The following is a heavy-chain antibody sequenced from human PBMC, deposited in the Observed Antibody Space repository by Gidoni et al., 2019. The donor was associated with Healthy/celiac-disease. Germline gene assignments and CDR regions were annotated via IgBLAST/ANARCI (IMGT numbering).Heavy chain of an antibody. CDR3: ARDRPYFCGGDCYAYWYFDL. CDR2: ISSSGSTI. J-gene: IGHJ2*01. Sequence: QVQLVESGGGLVKPGGSLRLSCAASGFTFSDSYMSWIRQAPGKGLEWVSYISSSGSTIYYADSVKGRFTISRDNAKNSLYLQMNSLRAEDTAVYYCARDRPYFCGGDCYAYWYFDLWGRGTLVTVSS. V-gene: IGHV3-11*01. D-gene: IGHD2-21*02. CDR1: GFTFSDSY.